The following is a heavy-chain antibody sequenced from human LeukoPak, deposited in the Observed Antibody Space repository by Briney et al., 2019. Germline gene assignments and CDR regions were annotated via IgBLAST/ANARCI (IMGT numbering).Heavy chain of an antibody. D-gene: IGHD6-6*01. CDR3: ARSEGIAARFRY. V-gene: IGHV4-34*01. CDR2: INHSGST. CDR1: GGSFSGYY. Sequence: SETLSLTCAVYGGSFSGYYWSWIRQPPGKGLEWIGEINHSGSTNYNPSLKGRVTVSVDTSKNQFSLKLSSVTAADTAVYYCARSEGIAARFRYWGQGTLVTVSS. J-gene: IGHJ4*02.